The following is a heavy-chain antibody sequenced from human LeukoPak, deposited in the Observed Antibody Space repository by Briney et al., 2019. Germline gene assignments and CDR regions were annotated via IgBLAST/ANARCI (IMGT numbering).Heavy chain of an antibody. CDR2: IRSTGDST. Sequence: GGSLRLSCAASGFTFSSYAITWVRQAPGKGLEWVSSIRSTGDSTFYADSVKGRFTISRDNSKNTVYLLMNSLRTEDTAVYYCSKWKAIVLVPEARSPIDYWGQGTLVTVSS. D-gene: IGHD2-2*01. J-gene: IGHJ4*02. CDR3: SKWKAIVLVPEARSPIDY. CDR1: GFTFSSYA. V-gene: IGHV3-23*01.